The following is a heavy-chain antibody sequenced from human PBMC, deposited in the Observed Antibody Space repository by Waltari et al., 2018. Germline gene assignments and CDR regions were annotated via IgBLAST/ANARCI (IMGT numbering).Heavy chain of an antibody. CDR2: VHHSGTT. CDR3: ARGGGFSGHDSHYFDF. V-gene: IGHV4-34*01. Sequence: QVQLQQWGAGLLRPSETLSLSCGVQGDTISGYYWSWIRQAPGKGLQWIGQVHHSGTTNYNPSLKNRLNISGDRSKNQIYLRLTSGTAADTGVYYCARGGGFSGHDSHYFDFWGQGDLVTVSS. CDR1: GDTISGYY. D-gene: IGHD5-12*01. J-gene: IGHJ4*02.